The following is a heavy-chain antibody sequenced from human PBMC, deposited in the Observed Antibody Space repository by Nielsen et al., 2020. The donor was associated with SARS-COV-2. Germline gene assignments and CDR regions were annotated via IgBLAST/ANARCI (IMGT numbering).Heavy chain of an antibody. J-gene: IGHJ6*02. CDR1: GFTFSNYG. CDR2: ISSSSSYI. V-gene: IGHV3-21*01. Sequence: GESLKISCAASGFTFSNYGMNWVRQAPGKGLEWVSSISSSSSYIYYADSVKGRFTISRDNAKNSLYLQMNSLRAEDTAVYYCARDRFGIAARPGGYGMDVWGQGTTVTVSS. D-gene: IGHD6-6*01. CDR3: ARDRFGIAARPGGYGMDV.